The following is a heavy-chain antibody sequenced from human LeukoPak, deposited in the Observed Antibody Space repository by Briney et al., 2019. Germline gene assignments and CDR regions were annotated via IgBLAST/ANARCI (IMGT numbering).Heavy chain of an antibody. D-gene: IGHD7-27*01. V-gene: IGHV1-8*01. Sequence: ASVKVSCKAPGYTFTTHDINWVRQATGQGLEWLGWMSPNSGDTGYAQKFQGRVTVTSDSSISTAYMELSSLRSEDTAIYYCVRTPPNWGFDYWGQGTLVTVSS. CDR3: VRTPPNWGFDY. CDR1: GYTFTTHD. CDR2: MSPNSGDT. J-gene: IGHJ4*02.